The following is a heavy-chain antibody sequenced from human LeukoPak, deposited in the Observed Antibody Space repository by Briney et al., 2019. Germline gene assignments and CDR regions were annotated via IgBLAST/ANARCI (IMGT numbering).Heavy chain of an antibody. Sequence: GGSLRLSCAASGFTFSSYWMSWVRQTRGKGLEWVANIKPDGSERYYVESVNGRFTISRDNAKNTLYLQMNSLRAEDTAVYYCARVVAATGDFDYWGQGTLVTVSS. CDR2: IKPDGSER. J-gene: IGHJ4*02. D-gene: IGHD2-15*01. CDR1: GFTFSSYW. CDR3: ARVVAATGDFDY. V-gene: IGHV3-7*01.